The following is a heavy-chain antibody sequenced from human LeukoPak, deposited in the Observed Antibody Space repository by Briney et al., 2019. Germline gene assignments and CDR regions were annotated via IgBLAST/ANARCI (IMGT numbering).Heavy chain of an antibody. CDR3: ARAWQQLHRADGAFDI. J-gene: IGHJ3*02. CDR1: GGTFSSYA. Sequence: ASVKVSCKASGGTFSSYAISWVRQAPGRGLEWMGRIIPILGIANYAQKFQGRVTITADKSTSTAYMELSSLRSEDTAVYYCARAWQQLHRADGAFDIWGQGTMVTVSS. D-gene: IGHD6-13*01. V-gene: IGHV1-69*04. CDR2: IIPILGIA.